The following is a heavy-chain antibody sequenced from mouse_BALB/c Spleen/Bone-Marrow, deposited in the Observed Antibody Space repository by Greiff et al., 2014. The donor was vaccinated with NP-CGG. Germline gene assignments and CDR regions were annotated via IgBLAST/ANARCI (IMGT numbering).Heavy chain of an antibody. CDR1: GYTFTTYY. V-gene: IGHV1S81*02. CDR3: TRGRTWYFDY. Sequence: VQLQESGAELVKPGTSVKLSCKASGYTFTTYYMYWVKQRPGQGLEWIGEINPNNGGTNFKEKFKSKATLTVDKSSSTAYMQLSSLTSEDSAVYYCTRGRTWYFDYWGEGTTLTVSS. J-gene: IGHJ2*01. CDR2: INPNNGGT.